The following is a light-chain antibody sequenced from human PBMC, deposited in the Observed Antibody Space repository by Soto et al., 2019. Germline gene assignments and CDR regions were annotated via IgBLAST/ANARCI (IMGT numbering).Light chain of an antibody. Sequence: DIVMTQSPLSLPVTLGQPASISCRSSQSPVTTDGNTYLNWFQQRPGQSPRRLIYKVSIRDSGVPDRFSGSWSGTAFTLKISRAEVEDVGVYFCMQGTDWPYTFGQGTKLEI. CDR3: MQGTDWPYT. J-gene: IGKJ2*01. CDR2: KVS. V-gene: IGKV2-30*01. CDR1: QSPVTTDGNTY.